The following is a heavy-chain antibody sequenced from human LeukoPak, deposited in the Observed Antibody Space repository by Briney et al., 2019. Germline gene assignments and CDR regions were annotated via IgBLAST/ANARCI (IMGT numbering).Heavy chain of an antibody. CDR2: IYYSGST. V-gene: IGHV4-59*08. Sequence: RSSETLSLTCTVSGGSISSYYWSWIRQPPGKGLEWIGYIYYSGSTYYNPSLKSRVTISVDTSKNQFSLKLSSVTAADTAVYYCARAGIAAAGNRWFDPWGQGTLLTVSS. CDR1: GGSISSYY. CDR3: ARAGIAAAGNRWFDP. D-gene: IGHD6-13*01. J-gene: IGHJ5*02.